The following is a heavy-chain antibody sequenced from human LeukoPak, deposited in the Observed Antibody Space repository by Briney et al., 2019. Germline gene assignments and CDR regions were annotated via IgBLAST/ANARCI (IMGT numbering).Heavy chain of an antibody. CDR1: GFTFSSYA. Sequence: PGGSLRLSCAASGFTFSSYAMHWVRQAPGKGLEWVAVISYDGSNKYYADSVKGRFTISRDNSKNTLYLQMNSLRAEDTAEYYCARDATVTQDAFDIWGQGTMVTVSS. CDR2: ISYDGSNK. D-gene: IGHD4-17*01. V-gene: IGHV3-30*04. J-gene: IGHJ3*02. CDR3: ARDATVTQDAFDI.